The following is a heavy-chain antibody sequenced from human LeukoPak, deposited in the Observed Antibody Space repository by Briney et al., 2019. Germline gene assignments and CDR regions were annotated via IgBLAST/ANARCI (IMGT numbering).Heavy chain of an antibody. V-gene: IGHV3-30*18. D-gene: IGHD3-22*01. CDR2: ISHDGSNP. J-gene: IGHJ4*02. CDR1: GFTFSSYG. Sequence: GGSLRLSCAASGFTFSSYGMHWVRQAPGKGLEWVAVISHDGSNPYYADSVKGRFTISRDNSKNTLYLQMSSLRPEDTAVYYCAKTHYYDSSGVPGDYWGQGTLVTVSS. CDR3: AKTHYYDSSGVPGDY.